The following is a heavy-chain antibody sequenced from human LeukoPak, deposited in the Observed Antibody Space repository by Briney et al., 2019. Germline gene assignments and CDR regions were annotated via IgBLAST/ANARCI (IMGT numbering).Heavy chain of an antibody. CDR2: ISGSGGST. J-gene: IGHJ6*02. Sequence: GGSLRLSCAASGFTFSNAWMSWVRQAPGKGLEWVSAISGSGGSTYYADSVKGRFTISRDNSKNTLYLQMNSLRAEDTAVYYCVNQIRGYDPRGGYYYGMDVWGQGTTVTVSS. CDR1: GFTFSNAW. D-gene: IGHD5-12*01. CDR3: VNQIRGYDPRGGYYYGMDV. V-gene: IGHV3-23*01.